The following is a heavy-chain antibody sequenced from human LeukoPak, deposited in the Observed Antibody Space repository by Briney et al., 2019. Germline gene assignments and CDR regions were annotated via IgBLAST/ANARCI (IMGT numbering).Heavy chain of an antibody. CDR3: AREDYDSSGYYSVY. D-gene: IGHD3-22*01. J-gene: IGHJ4*02. V-gene: IGHV1-18*01. CDR2: ISAYNGNT. Sequence: ASVKVSCKASGYTFTSYGISWVRQAPGQGLEWMGWISAYNGNTNYAQKLQGRVTMTTDTSTSTAYTELRSLRSDDTAVYYCAREDYDSSGYYSVYWGQGTLVTVSS. CDR1: GYTFTSYG.